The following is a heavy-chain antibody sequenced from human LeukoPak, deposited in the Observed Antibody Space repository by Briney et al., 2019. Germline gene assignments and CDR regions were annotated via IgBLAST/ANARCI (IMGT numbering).Heavy chain of an antibody. CDR2: IYYSGST. J-gene: IGHJ4*02. V-gene: IGHV4-39*01. CDR1: GGSISSSSYY. Sequence: ASETLSLTCTVSGGSISSSSYYWGWIRQPPGKGLEWIGSIYYSGSTYYNPSLKSRVTISVDTPKNQFSLKLSSVTAADTAVYYCASLTYYDFWSGYYTNFDYWGQGTLVTVSS. CDR3: ASLTYYDFWSGYYTNFDY. D-gene: IGHD3-3*01.